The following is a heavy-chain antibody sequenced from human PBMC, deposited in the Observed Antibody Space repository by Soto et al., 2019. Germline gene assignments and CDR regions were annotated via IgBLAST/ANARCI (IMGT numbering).Heavy chain of an antibody. J-gene: IGHJ4*02. CDR1: GYTFTTYT. D-gene: IGHD2-15*01. Sequence: GASVKVSCKAYGYTFTTYTLHWMRQAPGQRPEWMGWINAANGNTKYSQKFQGRVTITADESTSTAYMELSSLRSEDTAVYYCAREGCSGGSCYSGYYFDYWGQGTLVTV. CDR2: INAANGNT. CDR3: AREGCSGGSCYSGYYFDY. V-gene: IGHV1-3*01.